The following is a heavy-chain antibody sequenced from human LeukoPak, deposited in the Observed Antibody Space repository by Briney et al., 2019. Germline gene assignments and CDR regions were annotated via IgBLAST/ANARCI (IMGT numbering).Heavy chain of an antibody. CDR1: RFTLSTYW. V-gene: IGHV3-7*01. Sequence: QTGGSLRLSCAASRFTLSTYWMSWVRQAPGKGLEWVAHIKQDGSQEYYVDSVKGRFTISRDSAKNSLYLQMNSLRAEDTAVYYCARGVPYDSWSGPHNSDYWGQGTLVTVSS. CDR3: ARGVPYDSWSGPHNSDY. D-gene: IGHD3-3*01. CDR2: IKQDGSQE. J-gene: IGHJ4*02.